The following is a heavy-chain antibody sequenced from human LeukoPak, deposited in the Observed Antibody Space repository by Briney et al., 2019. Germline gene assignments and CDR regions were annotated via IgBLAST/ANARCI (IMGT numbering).Heavy chain of an antibody. Sequence: VASVKVSCKASGYTFTGYYMHWVRQAPGQGLEWMGWINPNSGGTNYAQKFQGRVTMTRDTSISTAYMELSRLRSDDTAVYYCARSYYYDSSGSYAFDIWGQGTMVTVSS. J-gene: IGHJ3*02. CDR2: INPNSGGT. CDR1: GYTFTGYY. V-gene: IGHV1-2*02. D-gene: IGHD3-22*01. CDR3: ARSYYYDSSGSYAFDI.